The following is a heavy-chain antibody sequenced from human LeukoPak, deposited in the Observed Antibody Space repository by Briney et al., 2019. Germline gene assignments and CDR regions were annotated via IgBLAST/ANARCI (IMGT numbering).Heavy chain of an antibody. CDR3: ARVFGVVILGGWFDP. CDR2: IYSGGTT. J-gene: IGHJ5*02. CDR1: GFTVRSNY. Sequence: PGESLRLSCAASGFTVRSNYMSWVRQAPGKGLEWVSVIYSGGTTYYADSVKGRFTISRDNSRNTLYLQMNSLGAEDTAVYYCARVFGVVILGGWFDPWGQGTLVTVSS. D-gene: IGHD3-3*01. V-gene: IGHV3-66*01.